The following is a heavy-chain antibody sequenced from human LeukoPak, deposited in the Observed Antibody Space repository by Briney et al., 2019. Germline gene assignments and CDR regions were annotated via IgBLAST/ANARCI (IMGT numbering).Heavy chain of an antibody. V-gene: IGHV3-30*18. CDR1: GFTFSSYG. CDR3: AKKDSSGWYSYFQH. D-gene: IGHD6-19*01. J-gene: IGHJ1*01. CDR2: ISYDGSNK. Sequence: PGRSLRLSCAASGFTFSSYGMHWVRQAPGKGLEWVAVISYDGSNKYYADSVKGRFTISRDNSKNTLYLQMNSLRAEDTAVYYCAKKDSSGWYSYFQHWGQGTLVTVSS.